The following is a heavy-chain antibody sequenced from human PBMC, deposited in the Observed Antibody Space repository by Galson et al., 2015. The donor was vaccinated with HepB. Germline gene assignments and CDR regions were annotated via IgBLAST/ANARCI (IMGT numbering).Heavy chain of an antibody. CDR1: GYTFTSYY. V-gene: IGHV1-46*01. D-gene: IGHD6-6*01. Sequence: SVKVSCKASGYTFTSYYMHWVRQAPGQGLEWMGIINPSGGSTSYAQKFQGRVTMTRDTSTSTVYMELSSLRSEDTAVYYCARECRQLAACDAVDIWGQGTMVTVSS. J-gene: IGHJ3*02. CDR3: ARECRQLAACDAVDI. CDR2: INPSGGST.